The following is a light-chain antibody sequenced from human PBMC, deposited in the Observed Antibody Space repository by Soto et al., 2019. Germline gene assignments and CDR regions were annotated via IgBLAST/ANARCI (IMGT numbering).Light chain of an antibody. CDR3: QQYKNWPFS. Sequence: EILMTQSPASLSVSRGESFTLXXRAGKGVTTKFAWYQQKSGQSPRXLIYDVSTRATGVPAGFSGTGSETDFTLTISGLQSEDSAVYFCQQYKNWPFSFGQGTRLEIK. CDR1: KGVTTK. CDR2: DVS. J-gene: IGKJ5*01. V-gene: IGKV3D-15*01.